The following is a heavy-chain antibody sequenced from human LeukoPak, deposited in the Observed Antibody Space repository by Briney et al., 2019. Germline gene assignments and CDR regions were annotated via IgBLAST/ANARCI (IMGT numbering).Heavy chain of an antibody. CDR1: GFTFSSYW. J-gene: IGHJ4*02. D-gene: IGHD4-17*01. V-gene: IGHV3-7*03. Sequence: GGSLRLSCAASGFTFSSYWMSWVRQAPGKGLEWVANIKQDGSEKYYVDSVKGRFTISRDNAKNSLYLQMNSLRAEDTAVYYCARGAHGYGDRPNDYWGQGTLVTVSS. CDR3: ARGAHGYGDRPNDY. CDR2: IKQDGSEK.